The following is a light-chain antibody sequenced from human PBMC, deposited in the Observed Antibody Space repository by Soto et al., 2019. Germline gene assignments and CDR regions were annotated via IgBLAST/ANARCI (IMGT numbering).Light chain of an antibody. V-gene: IGLV3-21*02. CDR2: DDR. CDR1: NIGSKN. J-gene: IGLJ2*01. CDR3: QVLDSSSDHVI. Sequence: SYELTQPPSVSVAPGQTARMTCAGNNIGSKNVHWYQQKPGQAPTLVVYDDRSRPSGIPERLSGSNSGNTATLTISRVEAGDEADYYCQVLDSSSDHVIFGGGTKLTVL.